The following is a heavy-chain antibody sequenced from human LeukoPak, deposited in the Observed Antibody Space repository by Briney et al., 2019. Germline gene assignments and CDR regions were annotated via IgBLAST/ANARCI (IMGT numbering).Heavy chain of an antibody. D-gene: IGHD3-3*01. V-gene: IGHV4-34*01. CDR1: GGSFSGYY. J-gene: IGHJ5*02. CDR3: ARGLRFLEWSRGLNWFDP. Sequence: PSETLSLTCAVYGGSFSGYYWSWIRQPPGKGLEWIGEIDHSGSTNYNPSLKSRVTISVDTSKNQFSLKLSSVTAADTAVYYCARGLRFLEWSRGLNWFDPWGQGTLVTVSS. CDR2: IDHSGST.